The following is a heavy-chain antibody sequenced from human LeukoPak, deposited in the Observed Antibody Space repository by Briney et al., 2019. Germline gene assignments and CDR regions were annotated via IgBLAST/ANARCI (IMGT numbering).Heavy chain of an antibody. CDR2: IIPIFGTA. Sequence: SVKVSCKASGYTSTSYDISWVRQAPGQGLEWMGGIIPIFGTANYAQKFQGRVTITADESTSTAYMELSSLRSEDTAVYYCARMGSGAYYYYYYMDVWGKGTTVTISS. CDR1: GYTSTSYD. J-gene: IGHJ6*03. V-gene: IGHV1-69*13. CDR3: ARMGSGAYYYYYYMDV. D-gene: IGHD3-10*01.